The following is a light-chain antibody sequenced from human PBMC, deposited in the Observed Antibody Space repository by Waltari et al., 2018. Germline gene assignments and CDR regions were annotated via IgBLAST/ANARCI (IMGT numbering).Light chain of an antibody. CDR3: NSDTGSSSWV. Sequence: QSALTQPTSVSGSPGQSITTSCTGTSRDVGFYNYFSWYQQYPGKVPQPLMYDVSYRPSGVSSRFSGSKSGNTASLTISGLQADDEADYYCNSDTGSSSWVFGGGTKLTVL. CDR1: SRDVGFYNY. J-gene: IGLJ3*02. V-gene: IGLV2-14*01. CDR2: DVS.